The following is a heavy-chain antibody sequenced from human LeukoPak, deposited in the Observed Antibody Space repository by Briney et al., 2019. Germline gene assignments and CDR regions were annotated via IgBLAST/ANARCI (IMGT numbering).Heavy chain of an antibody. Sequence: ASVKVSCKASGYTFTSYDINWVRQATGQGLEWMGWMNPNSGNTSYAQKFQGRVTMTRNTSISTAYMELSSLRSEDTAVYYCAKWKYSNSGIDDYWGQGTLVTVSS. J-gene: IGHJ4*02. CDR2: MNPNSGNT. V-gene: IGHV1-8*01. CDR1: GYTFTSYD. CDR3: AKWKYSNSGIDDY. D-gene: IGHD6-6*01.